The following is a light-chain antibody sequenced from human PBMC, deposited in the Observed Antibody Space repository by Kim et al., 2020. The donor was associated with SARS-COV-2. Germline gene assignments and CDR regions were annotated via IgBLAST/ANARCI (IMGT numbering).Light chain of an antibody. Sequence: QPVLTQSPSASASLGASVKLTCTLSSGHSSYAIARFLMKFNSFASHSRGDGIPDRFSGSSSGAERYLTISSPLSEDESDYYCQTWGTGIQFGGGTQL. V-gene: IGLV4-69*02. CDR3: QTWGTGIQ. J-gene: IGLJ2*01. CDR2: FNSFASH. CDR1: SGHSSYA.